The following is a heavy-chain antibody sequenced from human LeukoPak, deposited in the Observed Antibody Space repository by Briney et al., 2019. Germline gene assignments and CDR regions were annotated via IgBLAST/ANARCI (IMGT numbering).Heavy chain of an antibody. V-gene: IGHV1-46*01. Sequence: ASVKVSCKASGYTFTGYYMHWVRQAPGQGLEWMGIINPTGGSTSYAQKFQGRVTMTRDTSTSTVYMELSSLRSEDAAVYYCARGDRDGYNFDYWGQGTLVTVSS. CDR1: GYTFTGYY. D-gene: IGHD5-24*01. CDR3: ARGDRDGYNFDY. J-gene: IGHJ4*02. CDR2: INPTGGST.